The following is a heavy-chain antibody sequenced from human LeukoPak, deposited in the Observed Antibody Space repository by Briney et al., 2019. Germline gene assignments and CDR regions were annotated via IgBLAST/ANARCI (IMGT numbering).Heavy chain of an antibody. J-gene: IGHJ6*03. CDR2: VSGTGDKT. D-gene: IGHD6-6*01. CDR1: EFTFSRFA. Sequence: PGGSLRLSCVASEFTFSRFAMSWVRQAPGRGLEWISSVSGTGDKTHYTDSVKGRFTISRDNSKNTLYLHMSALRAADTAVYYCAKPSIPARPFLIYLYYYLDVWGEGTTVIVSS. V-gene: IGHV3-23*01. CDR3: AKPSIPARPFLIYLYYYLDV.